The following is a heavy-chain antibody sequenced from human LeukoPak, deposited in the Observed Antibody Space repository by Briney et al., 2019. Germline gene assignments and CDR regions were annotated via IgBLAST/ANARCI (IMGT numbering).Heavy chain of an antibody. CDR3: ARQQDPAPRFDY. Sequence: ASVKVSCKASGGTFSSYAISWVRQAPGQGLEWMGGIIPIFGTANYAQKFQGRVTITADKSTSTAYMELSSLRSEDTAVYYCARQQDPAPRFDYWGQGTLVTVSS. V-gene: IGHV1-69*06. CDR1: GGTFSSYA. CDR2: IIPIFGTA. J-gene: IGHJ4*02.